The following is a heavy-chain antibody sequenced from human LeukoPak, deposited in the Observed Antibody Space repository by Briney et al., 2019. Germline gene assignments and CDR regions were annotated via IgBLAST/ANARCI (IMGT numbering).Heavy chain of an antibody. CDR1: GYTFTGYY. D-gene: IGHD6-19*01. CDR3: AREIRLARNWFDP. V-gene: IGHV1-2*06. Sequence: ASVKVSCKASGYTFTGYYMHWVRQAPGQGLEWMGRINPNSGGTNYAQKFQGRVTMTRDTSISTAYMELGRLRSDDTAVYYCAREIRLARNWFDPWGQGTLVTVSS. J-gene: IGHJ5*02. CDR2: INPNSGGT.